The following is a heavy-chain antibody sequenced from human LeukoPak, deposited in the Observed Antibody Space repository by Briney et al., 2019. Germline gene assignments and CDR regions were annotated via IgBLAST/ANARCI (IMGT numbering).Heavy chain of an antibody. CDR3: ARLSDSDSSGYYWGFEY. D-gene: IGHD3-22*01. Sequence: SETLSLTCAVYGGSFSGYYWSWIRQPPGKGLEWIGEINRSGSTNYNPSLKSRVTISVDTSKNQFSLKLSSVTAADTAVYYCARLSDSDSSGYYWGFEYWGQGTLVTVSS. V-gene: IGHV4-34*01. CDR1: GGSFSGYY. J-gene: IGHJ4*02. CDR2: INRSGST.